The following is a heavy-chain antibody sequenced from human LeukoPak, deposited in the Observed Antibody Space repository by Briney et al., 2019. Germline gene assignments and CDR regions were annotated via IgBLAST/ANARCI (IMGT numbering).Heavy chain of an antibody. CDR1: GFSLSTSGMC. CDR2: IDWDADK. D-gene: IGHD3-22*01. Sequence: SGPALVKPTQTLTLTCTFSGFSLSTSGMCVSWIRQPPGKALEWLARIDWDADKYYSTSLKTRLSISKDTSKNQVVLTMTNMDPVDTATYYCARNYYDSSGCDYWGQGTLVTVSS. J-gene: IGHJ4*02. V-gene: IGHV2-70*11. CDR3: ARNYYDSSGCDY.